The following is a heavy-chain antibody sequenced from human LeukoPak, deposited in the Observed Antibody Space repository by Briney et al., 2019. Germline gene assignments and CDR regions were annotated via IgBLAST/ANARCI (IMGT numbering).Heavy chain of an antibody. Sequence: GGSLRLSCAASGFTFSSHWMHWVRQAPGKGLEWVAVIWYDGSNDDYADSVKGRFTISRDNSKNTLYLQMNSLRAEDTAMYYCARSIPRYDGSAYYPDYWGQGTLVTVSS. CDR1: GFTFSSHW. CDR3: ARSIPRYDGSAYYPDY. V-gene: IGHV3-33*08. D-gene: IGHD3-22*01. CDR2: IWYDGSND. J-gene: IGHJ4*02.